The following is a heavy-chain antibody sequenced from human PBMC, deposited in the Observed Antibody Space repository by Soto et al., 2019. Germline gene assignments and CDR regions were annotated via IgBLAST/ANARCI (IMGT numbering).Heavy chain of an antibody. CDR1: GFTVSNNY. D-gene: IGHD2-15*01. J-gene: IGHJ4*02. CDR2: IYSGGTT. Sequence: EVLLVESGGGLVQPGGSLRLSCAASGFTVSNNYMSWVRQAPGKGLEWVSVIYSGGTTYYSDSVKGRFTISRDNSKNKLYLQMNSLRAEDTAVYYCAREAREYCSGGSCYSRDYWGQGTLVTVSS. CDR3: AREAREYCSGGSCYSRDY. V-gene: IGHV3-66*01.